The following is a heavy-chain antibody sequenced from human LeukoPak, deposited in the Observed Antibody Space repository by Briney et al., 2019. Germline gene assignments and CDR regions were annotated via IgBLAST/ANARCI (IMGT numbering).Heavy chain of an antibody. J-gene: IGHJ4*02. CDR3: TTDLDSSGYDFFFDY. CDR2: IKSKTDGGTT. V-gene: IGHV3-15*01. D-gene: IGHD5-12*01. CDR1: GFTFSNAW. Sequence: GGSLRLSCAASGFTFSNAWMSWVRQAPGKGLEWVGRIKSKTDGGTTDYAAPVKGRFTISRDDSKNTLYLQMNSLKTEDTAVYYCTTDLDSSGYDFFFDYWGQGILVTVSS.